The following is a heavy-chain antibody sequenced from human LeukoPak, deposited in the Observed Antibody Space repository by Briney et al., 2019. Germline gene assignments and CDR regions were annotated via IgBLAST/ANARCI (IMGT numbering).Heavy chain of an antibody. V-gene: IGHV3-21*01. CDR1: GFTFSSYN. Sequence: GGSLRLSCAASGFTFSSYNMNWVRQAPGKGLEWVSSISSSRSYISYADSVKGRFTISRDNAKNSLYLQMNSLRAEDTAVYFCARDRTSYDSSLDYWGQGTLVTVSS. D-gene: IGHD3-22*01. J-gene: IGHJ4*02. CDR2: ISSSRSYI. CDR3: ARDRTSYDSSLDY.